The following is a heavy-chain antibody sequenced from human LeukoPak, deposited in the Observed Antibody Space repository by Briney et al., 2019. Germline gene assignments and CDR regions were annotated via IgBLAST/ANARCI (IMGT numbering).Heavy chain of an antibody. V-gene: IGHV4-39*01. J-gene: IGHJ4*02. CDR3: ARSNWDSNVGIDY. CDR2: MYYSVIT. Sequence: KSSETLSLTCTVPGGSISSSSYYSGWIRQPPGKGLEWIGSMYYSVITYYNPSLKSLVTTSVDTSKNQFTLKVSSVTAADTAVYYCARSNWDSNVGIDYWGQGILVIVSS. D-gene: IGHD1-7*01. CDR1: GGSISSSSYY.